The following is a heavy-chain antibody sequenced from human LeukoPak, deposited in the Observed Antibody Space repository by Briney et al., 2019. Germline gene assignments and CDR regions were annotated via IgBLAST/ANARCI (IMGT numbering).Heavy chain of an antibody. Sequence: GASVKVSYKASGGTFSRYTISWVRQAPGQGLEWMGRIIPILGIANYAQKFQGRVTITADKYTTTAYMELSSLRSEDTAVYYCAGCQNDFWSGQGAPWGQGTLVTVSS. CDR3: AGCQNDFWSGQGAP. V-gene: IGHV1-69*02. CDR1: GGTFSRYT. J-gene: IGHJ4*02. CDR2: IIPILGIA. D-gene: IGHD3-3*01.